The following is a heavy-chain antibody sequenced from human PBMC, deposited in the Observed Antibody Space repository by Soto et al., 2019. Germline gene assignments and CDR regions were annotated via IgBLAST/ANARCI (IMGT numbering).Heavy chain of an antibody. J-gene: IGHJ5*02. CDR3: ARVTFMVRGVIDNWFDP. V-gene: IGHV1-69*01. CDR1: GGTFSSYA. D-gene: IGHD3-10*01. CDR2: IIPMYGPA. Sequence: QVPLVQSGAEVKKPGSSVTVSCKASGGTFSSYAIHCVRQAPGQGLEWMGGIIPMYGPAKYAQRFQGRVTITADESTTTVYMELTSLTSQDTAVYYCARVTFMVRGVIDNWFDPWGHGTLVTVSS.